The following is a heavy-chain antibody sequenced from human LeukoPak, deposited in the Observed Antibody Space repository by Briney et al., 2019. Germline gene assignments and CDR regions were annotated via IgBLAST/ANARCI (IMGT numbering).Heavy chain of an antibody. Sequence: GGSLRLSCAASGFTFSSYAMHWVRQAPGKGLEGVAVISYDGSNKYYADSVKGRFTISRDNSKNTLYLQMNSLRAEDTAVYYCARAYYSDAFDIWGQGTMVTVSS. V-gene: IGHV3-30-3*01. J-gene: IGHJ3*02. D-gene: IGHD3-10*01. CDR3: ARAYYSDAFDI. CDR1: GFTFSSYA. CDR2: ISYDGSNK.